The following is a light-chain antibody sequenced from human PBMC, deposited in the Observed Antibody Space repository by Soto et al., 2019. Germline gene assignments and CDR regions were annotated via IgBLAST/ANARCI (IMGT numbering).Light chain of an antibody. Sequence: EIVMTQSPATLSVSPGEGATLSCRASQSVSNNLAWYQQKPGQSPRLLIYGASNRATGIPDRFSGSGSGTDFTLTISRLEPEDFAVYYCQQYVSSPWAFGQGTKVDIK. J-gene: IGKJ1*01. CDR1: QSVSNN. CDR2: GAS. CDR3: QQYVSSPWA. V-gene: IGKV3-20*01.